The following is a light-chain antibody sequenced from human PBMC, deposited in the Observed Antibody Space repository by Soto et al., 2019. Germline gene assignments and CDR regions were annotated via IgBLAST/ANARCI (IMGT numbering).Light chain of an antibody. J-gene: IGKJ3*01. Sequence: DIQMTQSPSSLSASVGDRVTITRRASQSISNYLNWYQQKPGKAPKLLIYAASSLQSGVPSRFSGSRSWTDVTLPISSLQPEDFATYSCQQSYTTLFTFGPGTNVDI. CDR1: QSISNY. CDR3: QQSYTTLFT. V-gene: IGKV1-39*01. CDR2: AAS.